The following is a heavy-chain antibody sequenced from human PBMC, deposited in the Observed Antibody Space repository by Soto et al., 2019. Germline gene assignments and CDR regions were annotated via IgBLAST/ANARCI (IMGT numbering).Heavy chain of an antibody. J-gene: IGHJ6*03. Sequence: EVQLVESGGGLVQPGGSLRLSCAAYGFTFSSYWMSWVRQAPGKGLEWVANIKQDGSEKYYVDSVKGRFTISRDNAKNSLYLQMNSLRAEDTAVYYCARDRRSWNDVWYYYYMDVWGKGTTVTVSS. CDR3: ARDRRSWNDVWYYYYMDV. V-gene: IGHV3-7*01. CDR2: IKQDGSEK. D-gene: IGHD1-1*01. CDR1: GFTFSSYW.